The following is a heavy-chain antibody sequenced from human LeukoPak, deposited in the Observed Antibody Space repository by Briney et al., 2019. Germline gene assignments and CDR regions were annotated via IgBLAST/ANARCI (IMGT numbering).Heavy chain of an antibody. Sequence: SVKVSCKASGGTFSSYAISWVRQAPGQGLEWMGRIIPILGIANYAQKFQGRVTITADKSTSTAYMELSSLRSEDTAVYYCARERPTLYCSGGSCSDYYYYGMDVWGQGTTVTVSS. CDR3: ARERPTLYCSGGSCSDYYYYGMDV. J-gene: IGHJ6*02. V-gene: IGHV1-69*04. D-gene: IGHD2-15*01. CDR2: IIPILGIA. CDR1: GGTFSSYA.